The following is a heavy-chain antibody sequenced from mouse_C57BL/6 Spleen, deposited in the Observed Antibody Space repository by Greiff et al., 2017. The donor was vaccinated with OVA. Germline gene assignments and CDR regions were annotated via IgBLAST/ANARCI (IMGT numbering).Heavy chain of an antibody. D-gene: IGHD4-1*01. CDR3: ARRGTGTTYFDY. CDR1: GYSFTGYY. Sequence: EVQLQQSGPELVKPGASVKISCTASGYSFTGYYMNWVKQSPEKSLEWIGEINPSTGGTTYNQKFKAKATLTVDKSSSTAYMQLKSLTSEDSAVYYCARRGTGTTYFDYWGQGTTLTVSA. J-gene: IGHJ2*01. CDR2: INPSTGGT. V-gene: IGHV1-42*01.